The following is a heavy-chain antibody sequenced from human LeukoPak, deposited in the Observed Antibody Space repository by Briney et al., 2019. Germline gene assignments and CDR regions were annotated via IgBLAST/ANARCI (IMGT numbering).Heavy chain of an antibody. Sequence: GWSLRRYCAASGFAVSSYAMSWVRQAPGKRLEWVSAISGSGGSTYYADSVKGRFTISRDNSKNTLYLQMNSLRAEDTAVYYCAKDLGYYGSGSYFHYWGQGTLVTVSS. CDR3: AKDLGYYGSGSYFHY. CDR1: GFAVSSYA. D-gene: IGHD3-10*01. V-gene: IGHV3-23*01. J-gene: IGHJ4*02. CDR2: ISGSGGST.